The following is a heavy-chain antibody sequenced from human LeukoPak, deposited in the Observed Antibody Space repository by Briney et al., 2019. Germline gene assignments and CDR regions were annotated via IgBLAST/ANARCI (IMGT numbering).Heavy chain of an antibody. J-gene: IGHJ5*02. Sequence: KASETLSLTCAVYGVSFSGYYWSWIRQPPGKGLEWIGELNHSGSTNYNPSLKSRVTISVDTSKNQFSLKLSSVTAADTAVYYCARGRAVLVSSWGQGTLVTVSS. V-gene: IGHV4-34*01. CDR1: GVSFSGYY. CDR2: LNHSGST. CDR3: ARGRAVLVSS. D-gene: IGHD3-10*01.